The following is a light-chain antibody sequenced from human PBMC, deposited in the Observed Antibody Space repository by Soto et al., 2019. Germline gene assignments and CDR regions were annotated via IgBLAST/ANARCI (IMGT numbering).Light chain of an antibody. J-gene: IGLJ1*01. Sequence: QSALTQPASVSGSPGQSITISCTGTSSDVGGYNYVSWDQQHPGKAPKLMIYEVSNRPSGVSNRFSGSKSGNTASLTISGLQAEDEADYYCSLYTSSSTFYVFGTGTKVTVL. CDR2: EVS. CDR3: SLYTSSSTFYV. V-gene: IGLV2-14*01. CDR1: SSDVGGYNY.